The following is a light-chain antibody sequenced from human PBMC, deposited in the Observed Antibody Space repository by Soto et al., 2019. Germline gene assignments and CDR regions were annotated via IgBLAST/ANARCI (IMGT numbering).Light chain of an antibody. CDR1: SSDIGAFNY. V-gene: IGLV2-14*01. CDR3: CSYASTSTYV. CDR2: AVS. J-gene: IGLJ1*01. Sequence: QSALTQPASVSGSPGQSITISCTGTSSDIGAFNYVSWYQQHPGKAPKLIIYAVSNRPSGVSERFSGSKSDSTASLSISGRQAEDEADYYCCSYASTSTYVFGPGTKLTVL.